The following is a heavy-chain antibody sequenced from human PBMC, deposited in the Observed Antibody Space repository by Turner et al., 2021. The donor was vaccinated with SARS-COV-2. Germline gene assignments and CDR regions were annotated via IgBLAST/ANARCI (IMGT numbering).Heavy chain of an antibody. J-gene: IGHJ4*02. CDR1: GCSVDSSTYY. V-gene: IGHV4-39*01. Sequence: QLQLPESGPGLVKPSETLSLTCTVSGCSVDSSTYYWGWIRQPPGKGLEWLGSVLDSETTFYDPSLSSRVTISIDASRNQFSLRLASVTAADTDVYYCAGGPSAVYFDSWGLGTLVTVSS. D-gene: IGHD3-16*01. CDR2: VLDSETT. CDR3: AGGPSAVYFDS.